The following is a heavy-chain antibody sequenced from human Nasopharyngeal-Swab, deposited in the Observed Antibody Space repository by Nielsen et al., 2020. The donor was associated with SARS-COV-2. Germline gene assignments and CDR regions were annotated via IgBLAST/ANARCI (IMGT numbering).Heavy chain of an antibody. J-gene: IGHJ4*02. V-gene: IGHV3-23*01. Sequence: GESLKISCEASGFTFSSYWMHWVRQAPGKGLEWVSGISLSGGGTYYADSVKGRFTISRDNSKDTLNLQMHSLRAEDTAVYYCAKGRTYCSGTSCFSFDSWGQGTMVTVSS. CDR2: ISLSGGGT. CDR3: AKGRTYCSGTSCFSFDS. CDR1: GFTFSSYW. D-gene: IGHD2-2*01.